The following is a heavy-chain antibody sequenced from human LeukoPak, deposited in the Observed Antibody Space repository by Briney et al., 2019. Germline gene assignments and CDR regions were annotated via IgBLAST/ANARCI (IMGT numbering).Heavy chain of an antibody. Sequence: GESLKISSEASGYNFITYWIGWVRQMPGKGLEWVAIINPGDSDTRYSLSFQGRATISVDRSINTAYLQWSSLRASDTAIYYCARLPDYVSGKDYWGQGTLVTVSS. CDR2: INPGDSDT. CDR3: ARLPDYVSGKDY. D-gene: IGHD3-10*01. CDR1: GYNFITYW. V-gene: IGHV5-51*01. J-gene: IGHJ4*02.